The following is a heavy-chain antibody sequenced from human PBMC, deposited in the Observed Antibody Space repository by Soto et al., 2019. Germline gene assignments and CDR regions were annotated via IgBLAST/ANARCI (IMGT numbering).Heavy chain of an antibody. J-gene: IGHJ4*02. D-gene: IGHD2-2*01. V-gene: IGHV6-1*01. CDR3: VRDLHQPLRTHSDY. CDR2: TYYRSKWYS. Sequence: QVQLQQSGPGLVKPSQTLTLTCAISGDSVSSNIAAWNWIRQSPSRGLEWLGRTYYRSKWYSDYTLSVKTRITLNPDTSKTQFSLHLISVTPADTAVYYCVRDLHQPLRTHSDYWGQGTLVTVSS. CDR1: GDSVSSNIAA.